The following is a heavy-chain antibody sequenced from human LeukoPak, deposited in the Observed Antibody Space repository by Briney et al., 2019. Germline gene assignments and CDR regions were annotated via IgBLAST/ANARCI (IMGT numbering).Heavy chain of an antibody. D-gene: IGHD6-13*01. Sequence: SQTLSLTCTVSGGSISSGSYYWSWSRQPAGKGLEWIGRIYTSGSTNYNPSLKSRVTISVDTSKNQFSLKLSSVTAADTAVYYCARVMYSRSKIGKYYFDYWGQGTLVTVSS. CDR2: IYTSGST. V-gene: IGHV4-61*02. CDR3: ARVMYSRSKIGKYYFDY. CDR1: GGSISSGSYY. J-gene: IGHJ4*02.